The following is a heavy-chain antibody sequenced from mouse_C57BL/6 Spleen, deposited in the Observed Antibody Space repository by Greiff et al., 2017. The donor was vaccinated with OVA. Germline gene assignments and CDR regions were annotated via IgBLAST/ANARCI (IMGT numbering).Heavy chain of an antibody. CDR1: GYSFTGYY. CDR3: ARGGYYLDY. J-gene: IGHJ2*01. Sequence: VQLKQSGPELVKPGASVKISCKASGYSFTGYYMNWVKQSPEKSLEWIGEINPSTGGTTYNQKFKAKATLTVDKSSSTAYMQLKSLTSEDSAVYYCARGGYYLDYWGQGTTLTVSS. CDR2: INPSTGGT. V-gene: IGHV1-42*01.